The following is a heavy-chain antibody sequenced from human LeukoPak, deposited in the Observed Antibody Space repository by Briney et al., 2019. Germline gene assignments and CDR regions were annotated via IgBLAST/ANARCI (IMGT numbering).Heavy chain of an antibody. CDR2: FDPEDGET. J-gene: IGHJ4*02. V-gene: IGHV1-24*01. CDR1: GYTLTELS. CDR3: ATMITGIVGATATKSFDY. Sequence: ASVKVSRKVSGYTLTELSMHWVRQAPGKGLEWMGGFDPEDGETIYAQKFQGRVTMTEDTSTDTAYMELSSLRSEDTAVYYCATMITGIVGATATKSFDYWGQGTLVTVSS. D-gene: IGHD1-26*01.